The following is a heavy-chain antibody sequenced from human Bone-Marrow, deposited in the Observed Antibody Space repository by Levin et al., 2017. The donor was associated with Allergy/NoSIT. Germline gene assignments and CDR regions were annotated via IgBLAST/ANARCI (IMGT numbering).Heavy chain of an antibody. CDR3: ARATGITNLGFDY. CDR2: IYSSGTT. D-gene: IGHD4-17*01. Sequence: SETLSLTCTVSGGSITGGDYYWSWIRQPPGKGLEWIGYIYSSGTTDYSPSLKSRSTMSLDTSKTHFSLSLTSVTAADTAMYYCARATGITNLGFDYWGQGLLVSVSS. V-gene: IGHV4-30-4*01. J-gene: IGHJ4*02. CDR1: GGSITGGDYY.